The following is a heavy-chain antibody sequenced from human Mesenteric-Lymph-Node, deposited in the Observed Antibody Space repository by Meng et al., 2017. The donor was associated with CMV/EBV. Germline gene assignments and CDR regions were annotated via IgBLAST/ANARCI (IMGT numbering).Heavy chain of an antibody. D-gene: IGHD2-2*01. J-gene: IGHJ6*02. CDR1: GGTFSSYA. CDR3: ARVVPAANYYYGMDV. Sequence: SVKVSCKASGGTFSSYAISWVRQAPGQGLEWMGGIIPIFGTANYAQKFQGRVTITTDESTSTAYMELSSLRSEDTAVYYCARVVPAANYYYGMDVWGQGTTVTVSS. CDR2: IIPIFGTA. V-gene: IGHV1-69*05.